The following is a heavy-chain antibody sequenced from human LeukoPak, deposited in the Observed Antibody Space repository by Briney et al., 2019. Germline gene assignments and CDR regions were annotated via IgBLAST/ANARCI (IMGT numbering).Heavy chain of an antibody. CDR2: ISSDGTNK. Sequence: GGSLRLSCAASGFTFSNSKMHWVRQAPGKGLEWVAVISSDGTNKHYADSVQGRLSISRDNSKNTLYLQMSSLTTEDTAVYYCARATTNYCGGDCLGSYWGQGTLVTVSS. CDR1: GFTFSNSK. CDR3: ARATTNYCGGDCLGSY. D-gene: IGHD2-21*02. V-gene: IGHV3-30*04. J-gene: IGHJ4*02.